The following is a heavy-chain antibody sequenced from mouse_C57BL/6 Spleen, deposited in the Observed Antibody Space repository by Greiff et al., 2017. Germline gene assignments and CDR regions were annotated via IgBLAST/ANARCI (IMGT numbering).Heavy chain of an antibody. CDR3: TRDSTTVVPSGTFAY. CDR2: ISSGGDYI. CDR1: GFTFSSYA. D-gene: IGHD1-1*01. J-gene: IGHJ3*01. Sequence: EVKLMESGEGLVKPGGSLKLSCAASGFTFSSYAMSWVRQTPEKRLEWVAYISSGGDYIYYADTVKGRFTISRDNARNTLYLQMSSLKSEDTAMYYCTRDSTTVVPSGTFAYWGQGTLVTVSA. V-gene: IGHV5-9-1*02.